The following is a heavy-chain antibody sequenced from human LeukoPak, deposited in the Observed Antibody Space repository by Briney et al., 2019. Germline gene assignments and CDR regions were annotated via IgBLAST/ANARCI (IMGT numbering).Heavy chain of an antibody. J-gene: IGHJ4*02. CDR2: VYASGGT. Sequence: PSETLSLTCSVSGDSMSSYDWSWIRQSAGKGLEWIGRVYASGGTRYNPSLKSRVTMSVDTSKNQFSLKLTSVPAADTAVYYCARTTGFAVAGGYYFDYWGQGILVTVSS. CDR1: GDSMSSYD. D-gene: IGHD6-19*01. V-gene: IGHV4-4*07. CDR3: ARTTGFAVAGGYYFDY.